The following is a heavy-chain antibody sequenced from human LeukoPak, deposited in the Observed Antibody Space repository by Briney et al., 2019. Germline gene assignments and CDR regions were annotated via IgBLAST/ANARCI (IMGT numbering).Heavy chain of an antibody. Sequence: SQTLSLTCAISGDSVSSNSAAWNWIRQSPSRGLEWLGRTYYRSKWYNDYAVSVKSRITINPDTSKNQFSLQLNSVTPEDTAVYYCARDVRSMVRGVILGNWFDPWGQGTLVTVSS. J-gene: IGHJ5*02. CDR3: ARDVRSMVRGVILGNWFDP. CDR2: TYYRSKWYN. D-gene: IGHD3-10*01. V-gene: IGHV6-1*01. CDR1: GDSVSSNSAA.